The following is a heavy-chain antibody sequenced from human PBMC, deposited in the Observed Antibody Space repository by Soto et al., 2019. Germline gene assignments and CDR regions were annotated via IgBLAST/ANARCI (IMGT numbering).Heavy chain of an antibody. V-gene: IGHV4-38-2*02. Sequence: SETLSLTCAVSVYSISSGYYWGWIRQPPGKGLEWIGSIYHSGSTYYNPSLKSRVTISVDTSKNQFPLKLSSVTAADTAVHYCARDGLRFLEWLSHWGQGTLVTVSS. CDR3: ARDGLRFLEWLSH. CDR1: VYSISSGYY. D-gene: IGHD3-3*01. J-gene: IGHJ4*02. CDR2: IYHSGST.